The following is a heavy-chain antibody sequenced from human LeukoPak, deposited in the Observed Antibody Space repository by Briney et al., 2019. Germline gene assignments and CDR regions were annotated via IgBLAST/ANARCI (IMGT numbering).Heavy chain of an antibody. V-gene: IGHV1-24*01. CDR1: GYTLTELS. CDR3: ATLILIAPTALGYYFDY. J-gene: IGHJ4*02. D-gene: IGHD3-22*01. CDR2: FDPEDGET. Sequence: ASVKVSCKVSGYTLTELSMHWVRQAPGKGLEWMGGFDPEDGETIYAQKFQGRVTMTEDTSTDTAYMELSSLRSEDTAVYYCATLILIAPTALGYYFDYWGQGTLATVSS.